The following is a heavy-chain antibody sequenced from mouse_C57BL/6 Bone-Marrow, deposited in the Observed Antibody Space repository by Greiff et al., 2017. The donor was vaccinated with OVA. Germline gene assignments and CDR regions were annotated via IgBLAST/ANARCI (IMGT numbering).Heavy chain of an antibody. J-gene: IGHJ1*03. Sequence: EVKLMESGEGLVKPGGSLKLSCAASGFTFSSYAMSWVRQTPEKRLEWVAYISSGGDYIYYADTVKGRFTISRDNARNTLYLQMSRLKSEDTAMYYCTREDDGSSYDWYVDVWGTGTTVTVSS. V-gene: IGHV5-9-1*02. CDR3: TREDDGSSYDWYVDV. CDR2: ISSGGDYI. D-gene: IGHD1-1*01. CDR1: GFTFSSYA.